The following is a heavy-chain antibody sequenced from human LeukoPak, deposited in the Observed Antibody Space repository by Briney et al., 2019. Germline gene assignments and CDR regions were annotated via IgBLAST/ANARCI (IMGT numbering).Heavy chain of an antibody. J-gene: IGHJ4*02. V-gene: IGHV5-51*01. CDR2: IYPGDSDT. CDR3: ARLGQWLVRGYIDY. Sequence: IYPGDSDTRYSPSFQGQVTISADKSISTAYLQWSSLKASDTAMYYCARLGQWLVRGYIDYWGQGTLVTVSS. D-gene: IGHD6-19*01.